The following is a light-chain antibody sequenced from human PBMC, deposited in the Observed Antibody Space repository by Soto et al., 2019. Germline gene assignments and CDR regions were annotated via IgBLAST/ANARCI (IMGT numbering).Light chain of an antibody. CDR2: GTS. Sequence: DIVLTQSPGTLSLSSGDRATLSCRASQSDGSNYLAWYQQKPGQAPRLLIYGTSSRAAGIPDRFTGSGSGTDFTLTISRLEPEDFAVYYCQRDDNSSWTFGPGTKVDIK. CDR3: QRDDNSSWT. V-gene: IGKV3-20*01. CDR1: QSDGSNY. J-gene: IGKJ1*01.